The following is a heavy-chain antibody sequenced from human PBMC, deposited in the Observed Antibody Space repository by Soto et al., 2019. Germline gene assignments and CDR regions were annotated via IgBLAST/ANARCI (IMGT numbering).Heavy chain of an antibody. CDR3: ARRSKIHDAFDI. CDR1: GGSLSSGEYY. Sequence: SDTLSLTCTVSGGSLSSGEYYWSWIRQPPGKGLEWIGSIYYSGSTYYNPSLKSRVTISVDTSKNQFSLKLSSVTAADTAVYYCARRSKIHDAFDIWGQGTMVTVSS. J-gene: IGHJ3*02. V-gene: IGHV4-39*01. CDR2: IYYSGST.